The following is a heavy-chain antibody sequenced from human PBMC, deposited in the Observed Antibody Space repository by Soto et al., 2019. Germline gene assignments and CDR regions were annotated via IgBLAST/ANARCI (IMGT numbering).Heavy chain of an antibody. J-gene: IGHJ2*01. V-gene: IGHV4-4*07. D-gene: IGHD3-9*01. CDR2: IYASGRT. CDR1: GVSITPYF. CDR3: ARHFDVDPSLDQYYFDL. Sequence: QVQLQESGPGLVKPSETLSLTCTVSGVSITPYFWSWIRQPAGKAPEWVGHIYASGRTTYNPSLKSRVTMFVSQTQVSLRLTSATAADTAVYYCARHFDVDPSLDQYYFDLWGRGALVTVSS.